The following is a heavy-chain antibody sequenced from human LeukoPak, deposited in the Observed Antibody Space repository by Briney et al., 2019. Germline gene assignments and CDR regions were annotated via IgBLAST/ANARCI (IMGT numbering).Heavy chain of an antibody. CDR3: ARGWEYDSGGRPTAYVY. V-gene: IGHV1-69*13. Sequence: SVKVSCKASGGTFRNYAINWVRQAPGPGLEWMGGIVPIFGTANYAQKFQGRVTITADESTSTVYMEMNSLKFEDTAVYYCARGWEYDSGGRPTAYVYWGQGTLVTVSS. J-gene: IGHJ4*02. CDR2: IVPIFGTA. CDR1: GGTFRNYA. D-gene: IGHD3-22*01.